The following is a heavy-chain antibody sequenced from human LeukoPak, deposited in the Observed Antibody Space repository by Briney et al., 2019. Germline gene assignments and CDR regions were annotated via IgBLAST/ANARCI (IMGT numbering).Heavy chain of an antibody. CDR1: SGPFSGYY. CDR3: ARRLGTTYYYGSGSYFSY. V-gene: IGHV4-34*01. Sequence: PSETLSLTCAVYSGPFSGYYWTWIRQPPGKGLEWIGEINHTGNTNYNPSLKSRVTISVDASKKQFSLKVSSVTAADTAVYYCARRLGTTYYYGSGSYFSYWGQGTLVTVSS. J-gene: IGHJ4*02. D-gene: IGHD3-10*01. CDR2: INHTGNT.